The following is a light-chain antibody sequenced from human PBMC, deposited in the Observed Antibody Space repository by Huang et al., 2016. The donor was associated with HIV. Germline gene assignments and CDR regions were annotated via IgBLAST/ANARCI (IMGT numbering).Light chain of an antibody. CDR2: DAS. J-gene: IGKJ1*01. CDR1: QSVGSY. V-gene: IGKV3-11*01. CDR3: HQHSSWPGT. Sequence: DIVLTQSPATLSLSPGERATLSCRAGQSVGSYLAWYQQTPGQDPRLLVSDASHRATGIPARFSGSGSGTDCTLTISSLEPEDFAVYYCHQHSSWPGTFGQGTRVEIK.